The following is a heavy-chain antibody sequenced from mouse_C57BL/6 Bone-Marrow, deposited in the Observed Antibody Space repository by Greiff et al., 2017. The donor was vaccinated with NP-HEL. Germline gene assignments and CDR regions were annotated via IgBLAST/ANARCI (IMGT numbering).Heavy chain of an antibody. CDR3: ARSAGSRDPFAY. J-gene: IGHJ3*01. CDR1: GYAFSSYW. D-gene: IGHD1-1*01. CDR2: IYPGDGDT. V-gene: IGHV1-80*01. Sequence: VKLVESGAELVKPGASVKISCKASGYAFSSYWMNWVKQRPGKGLEWIGQIYPGDGDTNYNGKFKGKATLTADKSSSTAYMQLSSLTSEDSAVYFCARSAGSRDPFAYWGQGTLVTVSA.